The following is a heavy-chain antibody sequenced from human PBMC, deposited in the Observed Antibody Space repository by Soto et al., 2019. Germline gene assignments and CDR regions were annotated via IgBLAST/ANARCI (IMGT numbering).Heavy chain of an antibody. Sequence: GGSLRLSCAASGFTFSSYGMHWVRQAPGKGLEWVAVISYDGSNKYYADSVKGRFTISRDNSKNTLYLQMNSLRAEDTAVYYCAKDVVVGATTGLGDYHSYYCMDVRGQATTVTVS. CDR3: AKDVVVGATTGLGDYHSYYCMDV. V-gene: IGHV3-30*18. J-gene: IGHJ6*02. D-gene: IGHD1-26*01. CDR1: GFTFSSYG. CDR2: ISYDGSNK.